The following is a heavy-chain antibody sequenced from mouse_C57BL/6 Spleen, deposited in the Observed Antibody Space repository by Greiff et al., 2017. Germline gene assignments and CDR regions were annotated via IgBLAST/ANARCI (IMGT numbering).Heavy chain of an antibody. V-gene: IGHV5-9-1*02. CDR3: TRGDYDFSWFAY. CDR2: ISRGGDYI. CDR1: GFTFSSYS. Sequence: EVHLMESGEGLVKPGASLKLSCAASGFTFSSYSMSWVRQTPEQRLEWVAYISRGGDYIYYADTVKGRFTISRDNARNTLYLQMSSLKSEDTAMYYCTRGDYDFSWFAYWGQGTLVTVSA. J-gene: IGHJ3*01. D-gene: IGHD2-4*01.